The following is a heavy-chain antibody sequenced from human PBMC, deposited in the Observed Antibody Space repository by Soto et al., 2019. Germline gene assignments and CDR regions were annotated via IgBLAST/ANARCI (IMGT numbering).Heavy chain of an antibody. CDR3: ARAPPVLGFDY. Sequence: GGLKRHACRAAGGTFGGFARSLVRQAPGKGLDWVSAISGSGGSTYSADSVKGRFTISRDNAKNSLYLQMNSLRAEDTAVYYCARAPPVLGFDYWGQGTLVTVSS. D-gene: IGHD3-16*01. CDR1: GGTFGGFA. J-gene: IGHJ4*02. CDR2: ISGSGGST. V-gene: IGHV3-23*01.